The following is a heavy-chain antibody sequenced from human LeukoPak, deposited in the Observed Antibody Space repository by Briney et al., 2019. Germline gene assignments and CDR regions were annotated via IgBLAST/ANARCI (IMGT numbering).Heavy chain of an antibody. CDR1: GASISSGDYY. D-gene: IGHD3-22*01. Sequence: SQTLSLTCTVSGASISSGDYYWSCIRQPPGKGLEWTGYIYYSGSTYYNPSLKSRVTISVDTSKNQFSLKLSSVTAADTAVYYCARVMEGYYYDSSGYCLWFDPWGQGTLVTVSS. CDR3: ARVMEGYYYDSSGYCLWFDP. CDR2: IYYSGST. V-gene: IGHV4-30-4*01. J-gene: IGHJ5*02.